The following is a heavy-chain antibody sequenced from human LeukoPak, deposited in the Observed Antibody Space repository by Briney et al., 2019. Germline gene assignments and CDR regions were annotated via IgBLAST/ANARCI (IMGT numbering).Heavy chain of an antibody. J-gene: IGHJ4*02. Sequence: GGSLRLSCAASGFTFSSYWMHWVRQAPGKGLVWVSRINSDGSSTSYADSVKGRFTISRDNAKNTLYLQMNSLRVEDTAMYYCAIGYCTTTTCDGVGYWGQGTQVTVSS. D-gene: IGHD2-2*01. CDR2: INSDGSST. V-gene: IGHV3-74*01. CDR3: AIGYCTTTTCDGVGY. CDR1: GFTFSSYW.